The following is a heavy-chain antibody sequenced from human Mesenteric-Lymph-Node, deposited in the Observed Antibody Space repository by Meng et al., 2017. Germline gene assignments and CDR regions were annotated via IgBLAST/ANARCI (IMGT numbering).Heavy chain of an antibody. Sequence: QAQRVQSVGEVKNPGASVMVSCKASGYTFTNYGITWVPQAPGQGLEWMGWINAYNGDTNYAQTLQGRVTMTTDTSTSTAYMELRSLRSDDTAVYYCARVEVGITSGDYWGQGTLVTVSS. CDR2: INAYNGDT. J-gene: IGHJ4*02. CDR1: GYTFTNYG. V-gene: IGHV1-18*01. D-gene: IGHD1-26*01. CDR3: ARVEVGITSGDY.